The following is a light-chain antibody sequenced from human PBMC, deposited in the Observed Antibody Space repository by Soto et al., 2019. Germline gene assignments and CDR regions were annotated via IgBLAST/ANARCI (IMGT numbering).Light chain of an antibody. J-gene: IGKJ4*01. CDR2: GAS. Sequence: GLTQSPGTLSLSPGERATISCRAIQSVSSGNLVWYQQKPGLPPRLLIYGASSRAIGSPDRFTGSGSGTDFTLTITRVEPEESGLYFCQHYDDHSPLTFGGGTKVEIK. V-gene: IGKV3-20*01. CDR3: QHYDDHSPLT. CDR1: QSVSSGN.